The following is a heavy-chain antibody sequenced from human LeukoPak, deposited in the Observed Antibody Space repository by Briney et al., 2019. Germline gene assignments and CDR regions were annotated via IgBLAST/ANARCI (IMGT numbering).Heavy chain of an antibody. CDR2: INPNSGGT. V-gene: IGHV1-2*02. J-gene: IGHJ6*03. D-gene: IGHD1-26*01. CDR3: ARDTWELSGYYYYFYMDV. CDR1: GYTFTGCY. Sequence: ASVKVSCKASGYTFTGCYMHWVRQAPGQGLEWMGWINPNSGGTNYAQKFQGRVTMTRDTSISTAYMELSRLRSDDTAVYYCARDTWELSGYYYYFYMDVWGKGPTVTVSS.